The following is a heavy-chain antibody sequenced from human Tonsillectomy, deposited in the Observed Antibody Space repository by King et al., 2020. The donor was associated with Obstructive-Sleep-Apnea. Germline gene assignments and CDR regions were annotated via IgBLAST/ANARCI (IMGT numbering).Heavy chain of an antibody. V-gene: IGHV3-9*01. CDR3: AKDDGTAHYYYGMDV. Sequence: VQLVESGGGLVQPGRSLRLSCAASGFTFDVYAMHWVRQAPGKGLEWVSGISWNSGSIGYADSVKGRFTISRDNAKNSLYLQMNSLRAEDTALYYCAKDDGTAHYYYGMDVWGQGTTVTVSS. CDR2: ISWNSGSI. J-gene: IGHJ6*02. D-gene: IGHD1-1*01. CDR1: GFTFDVYA.